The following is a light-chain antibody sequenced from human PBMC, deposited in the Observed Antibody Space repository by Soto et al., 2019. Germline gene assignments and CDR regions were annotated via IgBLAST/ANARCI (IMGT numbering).Light chain of an antibody. CDR2: DAS. V-gene: IGKV1-5*01. J-gene: IGKJ1*01. CDR3: QQYNSYSQP. Sequence: DIQMNKSPSTLSAPVGDRVTITCRASQSISSWLAWYQQKPGKAPKLLIYDASSLESGVPSRFSGSGSGTEFTLTISSLQPDDFATYYCQQYNSYSQPFGQGTKVDIK. CDR1: QSISSW.